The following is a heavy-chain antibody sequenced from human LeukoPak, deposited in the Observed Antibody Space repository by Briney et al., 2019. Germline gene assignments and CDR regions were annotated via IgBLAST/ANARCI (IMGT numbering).Heavy chain of an antibody. CDR2: ISSSSSYI. V-gene: IGHV3-21*01. D-gene: IGHD1-26*01. J-gene: IGHJ3*02. CDR3: ARNLGDGAFDI. CDR1: GFNFSYYT. Sequence: GGSLRLSCAASGFNFSYYTMNWVRQAPGKGLEWVSSISSSSSYIYFAASVRGRFTISGDNAKNSVYLPMNSLREDDTAVYYCARNLGDGAFDIWGQGTMVTVSS.